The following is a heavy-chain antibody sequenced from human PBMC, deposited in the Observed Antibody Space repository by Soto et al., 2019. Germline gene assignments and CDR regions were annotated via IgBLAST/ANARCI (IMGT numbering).Heavy chain of an antibody. CDR2: ISGSGGST. V-gene: IGHV3-23*01. D-gene: IGHD3-16*01. Sequence: EVQLLESGGGLVQPGGSLRLSCAASGFTFSSYAMSWVRQAPGKGLEWVSAISGSGGSTYYADSVKGRFTISRDNSKNTLYLQMNSLRADDTAVYYCAKSQGGGPDAFDIWGQGTMVTVSS. J-gene: IGHJ3*02. CDR1: GFTFSSYA. CDR3: AKSQGGGPDAFDI.